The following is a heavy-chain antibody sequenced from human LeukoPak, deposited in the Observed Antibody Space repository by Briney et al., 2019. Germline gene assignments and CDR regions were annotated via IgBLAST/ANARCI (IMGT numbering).Heavy chain of an antibody. J-gene: IGHJ4*02. CDR1: GFSFSSSGVG. D-gene: IGHD6-19*01. V-gene: IGHV2-5*02. CDR2: IYWEDDQ. Sequence: SGPTLVKPTQTLTLTCTFSGFSFSSSGVGVGWIRQPPGKALEWLALIYWEDDQRYSPSLKRRLTITKDTPKNQVVLTMTNMDPVDTGTYYSARLHNSDWSYDYWGQGALVTVSS. CDR3: ARLHNSDWSYDY.